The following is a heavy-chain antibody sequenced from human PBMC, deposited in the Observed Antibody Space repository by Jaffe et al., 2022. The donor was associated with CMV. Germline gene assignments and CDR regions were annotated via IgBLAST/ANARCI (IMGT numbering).Heavy chain of an antibody. CDR1: GFTFSSYS. Sequence: EVQLVESGGGLVKPGGSLRLSCAASGFTFSSYSMNWVRQAPGKGLEWVSSISSSSSYIYYADSVKGRFTISRDNAKNSLYLQMNSLRAEDTAVYYCARSGIVLMTETSSYYYYGMDVWGQGTTVTVSS. V-gene: IGHV3-21*01. CDR3: ARSGIVLMTETSSYYYYGMDV. D-gene: IGHD2-8*01. J-gene: IGHJ6*02. CDR2: ISSSSSYI.